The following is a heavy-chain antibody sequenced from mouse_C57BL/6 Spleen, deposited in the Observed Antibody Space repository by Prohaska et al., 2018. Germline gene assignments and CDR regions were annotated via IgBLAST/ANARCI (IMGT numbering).Heavy chain of an antibody. CDR1: GFTFSGFW. J-gene: IGHJ1*03. CDR3: MRYGDYWYFDV. CDR2: IKSDGSAI. V-gene: IGHV11-2*01. Sequence: EVQLLETGGGLVQPGGSRGLSCEGSGFTFSGFWMSWVRQTPGKTLEWIGDIKSDGSAINYAPSIKDRFTIFRDNDKSTLYLQMSNVRSEETATYFCMRYGDYWYFDVWGTGTTVTVSS.